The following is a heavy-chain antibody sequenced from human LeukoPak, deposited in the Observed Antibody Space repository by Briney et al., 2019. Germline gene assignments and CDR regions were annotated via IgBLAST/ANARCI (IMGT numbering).Heavy chain of an antibody. D-gene: IGHD4-17*01. V-gene: IGHV1-69*05. Sequence: SSVKVSCKASGGTFSSYAISWVRQAPGQGLEWMGRIIPIFGTANYAQKFQGRVTITTDESTSTAYMELSSLRSEDTAVYYCARDRYGDYVGYDYWGQGTLVTVSS. CDR3: ARDRYGDYVGYDY. CDR1: GGTFSSYA. CDR2: IIPIFGTA. J-gene: IGHJ4*02.